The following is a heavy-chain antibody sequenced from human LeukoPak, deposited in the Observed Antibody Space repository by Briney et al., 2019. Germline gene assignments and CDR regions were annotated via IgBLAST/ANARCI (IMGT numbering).Heavy chain of an antibody. CDR1: GFTFSDYY. CDR2: ISSSGSTI. J-gene: IGHJ3*02. Sequence: GGSLRLSCAASGFTFSDYYMSWIRQAPGKGLEWVSYISSSGSTIYYADSVKGRLTISRDNAKNSLYLQMNSLRAEDTAVYYCARDVLRYFDWLLDRLDAFDIWGQGTMVTVSS. CDR3: ARDVLRYFDWLLDRLDAFDI. D-gene: IGHD3-9*01. V-gene: IGHV3-11*01.